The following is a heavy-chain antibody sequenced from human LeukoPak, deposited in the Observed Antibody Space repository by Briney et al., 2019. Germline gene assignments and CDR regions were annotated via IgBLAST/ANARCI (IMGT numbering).Heavy chain of an antibody. V-gene: IGHV2-5*02. CDR3: AHRRRESYYSGSGSHYYYYYMDV. CDR1: GFSLSTTGVG. D-gene: IGHD3-10*01. CDR2: IYWDDDK. J-gene: IGHJ6*03. Sequence: SGPTLVKPTQTLTLTCTFSGFSLSTTGVGVGWIRQPPGKALEWLALIYWDDDKRYNPSLRSRVTITKDASKNQVVLTMTDMDPVDTATYYCAHRRRESYYSGSGSHYYYYYMDVWGKGTTVTVSS.